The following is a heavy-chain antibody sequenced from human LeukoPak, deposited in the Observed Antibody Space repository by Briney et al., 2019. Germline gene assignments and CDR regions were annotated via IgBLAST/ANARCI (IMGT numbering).Heavy chain of an antibody. Sequence: PSGTLSLTCAVYGGSFSGYYWSWIRQPPGKGLEWIGEINHSGSTNYNPSLKSRVTISVDTSKNQFSLKLSSVTAADTAVYYCAANTAPEDYWGQGTLVTVSS. J-gene: IGHJ4*02. CDR1: GGSFSGYY. D-gene: IGHD5-18*01. V-gene: IGHV4-34*01. CDR3: AANTAPEDY. CDR2: INHSGST.